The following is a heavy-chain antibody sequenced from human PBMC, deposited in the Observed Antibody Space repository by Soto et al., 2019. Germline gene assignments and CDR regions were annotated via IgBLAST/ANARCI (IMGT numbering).Heavy chain of an antibody. J-gene: IGHJ6*02. Sequence: QVQLVQSGAEVKKPGSSVKVSCKASGGTFSSYAISWVRQAPGQGLEWMGGIIPIFGTANYAQKFQGRVTITADESTSTAYMELSSLRSEDTAVYYCARRSGDYGFWSGSTQYYYYGMDVWGQGTTVTVSS. CDR1: GGTFSSYA. CDR2: IIPIFGTA. CDR3: ARRSGDYGFWSGSTQYYYYGMDV. V-gene: IGHV1-69*01. D-gene: IGHD3-3*01.